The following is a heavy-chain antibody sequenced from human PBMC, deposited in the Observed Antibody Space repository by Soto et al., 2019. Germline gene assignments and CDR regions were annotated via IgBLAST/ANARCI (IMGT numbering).Heavy chain of an antibody. CDR2: IYYSGST. Sequence: QVQLQESGPGLVKPSQTLSLTCTVSGVSISSGGYYWSWIRQHPGKGLEWIGYIYYSGSTYYNPSLKSRVTISVDTSKNQFSLKLSSVTAADTAVYYCARYCSGGSCYLNFDYWGQGTLVTVSS. CDR3: ARYCSGGSCYLNFDY. V-gene: IGHV4-31*03. D-gene: IGHD2-15*01. CDR1: GVSISSGGYY. J-gene: IGHJ4*02.